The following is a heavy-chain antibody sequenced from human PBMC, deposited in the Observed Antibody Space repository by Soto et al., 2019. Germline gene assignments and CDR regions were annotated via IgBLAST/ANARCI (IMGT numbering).Heavy chain of an antibody. V-gene: IGHV1-2*04. CDR3: ARGDSTDCSNGVCSFFYNHDMDV. Sequence: QVPLVQSGAEVKKPGASVKVSCKASGYSFTDYHIHWVRQAPGQGLEWLGRINPKSGGTSTAQKFQGWVTMTTDTSSSTASMELTRLTSDDTAIYYCARGDSTDCSNGVCSFFYNHDMDVWGQGTTVTVSS. D-gene: IGHD2-8*01. CDR2: INPKSGGT. CDR1: GYSFTDYH. J-gene: IGHJ6*02.